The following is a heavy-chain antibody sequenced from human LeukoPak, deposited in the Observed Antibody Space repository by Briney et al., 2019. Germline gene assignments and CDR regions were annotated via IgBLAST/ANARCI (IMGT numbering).Heavy chain of an antibody. CDR3: AKDIGSYYDY. CDR1: GFTFSSYG. D-gene: IGHD3-10*01. J-gene: IGHJ4*02. V-gene: IGHV3-30*02. Sequence: PGGSLRLSCAASGFTFSSYGMHWVRQAPGKGLEWVAFIRYDGSNKYYADSVKGRFTISRDNSKNTLYLEMNSLRAEDTAVYYCAKDIGSYYDYWGQGTLVTVSS. CDR2: IRYDGSNK.